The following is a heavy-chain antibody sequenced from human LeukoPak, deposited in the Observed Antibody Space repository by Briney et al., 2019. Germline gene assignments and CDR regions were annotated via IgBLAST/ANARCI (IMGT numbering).Heavy chain of an antibody. CDR3: ARLATQNYYYDSSGYYDRLGY. V-gene: IGHV2-70*01. J-gene: IGHJ4*02. Sequence: SGPALVKPTQTLTLTCTFSGFSLSTSGMCVSWIRQPPGKALEWLALIDWDDNKYYSTSLKTRLTISKDTSKNQVVLTMTNMDPVDTATYYCARLATQNYYYDSSGYYDRLGYWGQGTLVTVSS. D-gene: IGHD3-22*01. CDR2: IDWDDNK. CDR1: GFSLSTSGMC.